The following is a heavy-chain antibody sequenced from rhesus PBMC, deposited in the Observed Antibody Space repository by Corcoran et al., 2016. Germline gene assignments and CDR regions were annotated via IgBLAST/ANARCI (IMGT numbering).Heavy chain of an antibody. CDR2: IYGGTGST. Sequence: QVQLQESGPGLVKPSETLSLTCAVSGGSISRSNWWSWIRQSPGKWLEWIGYIYGGTGSTSYNPSLRSQVTISTDTSNNQFSLKLSSVTAADTAVYYCARQPVLDHWGQGVLVTVSS. D-gene: IGHD3-22*01. J-gene: IGHJ4*01. V-gene: IGHV4-65*01. CDR3: ARQPVLDH. CDR1: GGSISRSNW.